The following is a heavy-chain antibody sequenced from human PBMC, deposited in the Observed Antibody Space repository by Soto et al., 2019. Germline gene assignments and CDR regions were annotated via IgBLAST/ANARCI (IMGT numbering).Heavy chain of an antibody. D-gene: IGHD1-26*01. CDR2: ISAYNGNT. CDR3: AREAKERQNYYYYYYMDV. V-gene: IGHV1-18*01. J-gene: IGHJ6*03. CDR1: GYTFTSYG. Sequence: GASVKVSWKASGYTFTSYGISWVRQAPGQGLEWMGWISAYNGNTNYAQKLQGRVTMTTDTSTSTAYMELRSLRSDDTAVYYCAREAKERQNYYYYYYMDVWCKGTTVTVSS.